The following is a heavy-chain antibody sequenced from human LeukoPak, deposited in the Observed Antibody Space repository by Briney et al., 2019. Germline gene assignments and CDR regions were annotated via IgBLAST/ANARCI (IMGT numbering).Heavy chain of an antibody. V-gene: IGHV3-23*01. CDR2: ISGSGGST. CDR1: GFTFSSYA. J-gene: IGHJ4*02. Sequence: GGSLRLSCAAPGFTFSSYAMSWVRQAPGKGLEWVSAISGSGGSTYYADSVKGRFTISRDNSKNTLYLQMNSLRAEDTAVYYCAKCGGTGSYYEGFDYWGQGTLVTVSS. CDR3: AKCGGTGSYYEGFDY. D-gene: IGHD3-10*01.